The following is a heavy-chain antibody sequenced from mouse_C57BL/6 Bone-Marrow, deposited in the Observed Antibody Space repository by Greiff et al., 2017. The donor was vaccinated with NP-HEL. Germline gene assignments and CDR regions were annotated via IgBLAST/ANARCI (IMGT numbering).Heavy chain of an antibody. D-gene: IGHD2-1*01. V-gene: IGHV1-82*01. CDR3: ARIYYGNYGNYFDY. J-gene: IGHJ2*01. Sequence: VQLVESGPELVKPGASVKISCKASGYAFSSSWMNWVKQRPGKGLEWIGRIYPGDGDTNYNGKFKGKATLTADKSSSTAYMQLSSLTSEDSAVYFCARIYYGNYGNYFDYWGQGTTLTVSS. CDR2: IYPGDGDT. CDR1: GYAFSSSW.